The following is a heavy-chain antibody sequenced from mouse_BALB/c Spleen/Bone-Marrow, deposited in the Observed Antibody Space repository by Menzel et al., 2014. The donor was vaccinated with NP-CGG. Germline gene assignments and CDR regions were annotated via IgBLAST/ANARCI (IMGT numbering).Heavy chain of an antibody. J-gene: IGHJ4*01. CDR2: IDPSDSET. D-gene: IGHD2-3*01. CDR1: GYTFTSYW. V-gene: IGHV1-69*02. CDR3: AGALGDGYYYAMDY. Sequence: VQLQQSGAELVKPGAPVKLSCKASGYTFTSYWMNRVKQRPGRGLEWIGRIDPSDSETHYNQKFKDKATLTVDKSSSTAYIQLSSLTSEDSAVYYCAGALGDGYYYAMDYWGQGTSVTVSS.